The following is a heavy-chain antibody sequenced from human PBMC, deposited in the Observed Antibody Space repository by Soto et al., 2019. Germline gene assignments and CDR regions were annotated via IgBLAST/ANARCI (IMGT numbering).Heavy chain of an antibody. CDR3: IHRRRDAGPNGDY. J-gene: IGHJ4*02. CDR1: GFSLTTDGEG. V-gene: IGHV2-5*01. CDR2: IYWSDSK. Sequence: KESGPTLVTPTQTLTLTCSFSGFSLTTDGEGVGWVRQPPGKALEWLALIYWSDSKRYSPSLKNRLTVTKDDSKNQVVLTMTNLDPVDTATYYCIHRRRDAGPNGDYWGQGTLVTVSS. D-gene: IGHD3-16*01.